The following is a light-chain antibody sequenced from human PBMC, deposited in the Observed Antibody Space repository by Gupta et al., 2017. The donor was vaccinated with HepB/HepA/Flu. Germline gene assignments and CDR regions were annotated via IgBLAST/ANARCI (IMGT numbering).Light chain of an antibody. J-gene: IGLJ3*02. Sequence: QTVVTQAPSLTVSPGGTVPLTCASSTGAVTSGHRPNWFQQKPGQAPRTRSYRTKNKHPWTPARCSGSLLGGKAAMTRAVVQAEDEDEYYCVLCYDEIGVFGGGTKLTVL. CDR1: TGAVTSGHR. CDR2: RTK. CDR3: VLCYDEIGV. V-gene: IGLV7-43*01.